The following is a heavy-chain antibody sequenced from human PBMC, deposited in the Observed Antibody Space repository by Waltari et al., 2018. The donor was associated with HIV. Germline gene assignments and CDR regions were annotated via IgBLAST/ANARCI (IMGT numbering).Heavy chain of an antibody. CDR1: GFTFNNAW. J-gene: IGHJ4*02. CDR3: TADTYDSSGYTHDY. V-gene: IGHV3-15*01. Sequence: EAQLVESGGGLVKPGGSLRLSCAASGFTFNNAWMSWVRQAPGKGVEWVGRIKRKADGETTDYAAPVKGRVTISRDDSKSTLYLQMNSLKTEDTAVYYCTADTYDSSGYTHDYWGQGTLVTVSS. D-gene: IGHD3-22*01. CDR2: IKRKADGETT.